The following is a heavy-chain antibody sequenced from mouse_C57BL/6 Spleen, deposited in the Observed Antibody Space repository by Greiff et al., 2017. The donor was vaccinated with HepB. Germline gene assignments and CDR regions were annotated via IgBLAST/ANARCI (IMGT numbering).Heavy chain of an antibody. J-gene: IGHJ3*01. CDR1: GYTFTEYT. CDR3: ARHEGVYGSGYPAWFAY. D-gene: IGHD3-2*02. V-gene: IGHV1-62-2*01. CDR2: FYPGSGSI. Sequence: LVKPGASVKLSCKASGYTFTEYTIHWVKQRSGQGLEWIGWFYPGSGSIKYNEKFKDKATLTADKSTSTVYSELSRLTSEDSAVYFCARHEGVYGSGYPAWFAYWGQGTLVTVSA.